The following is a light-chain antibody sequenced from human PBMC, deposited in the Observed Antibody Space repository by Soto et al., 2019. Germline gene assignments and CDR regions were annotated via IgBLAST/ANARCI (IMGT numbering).Light chain of an antibody. CDR1: QSLLHRNGFNY. Sequence: DIVMTQSPLSLPVTPGEPASISCRSSQSLLHRNGFNYLDWYLQKPGQSPQLLLYLGSNRASGVPDRFSGSGSDTDFTLNISRVEVEDAGIYYCMQARQTPPTFGQGTRLEIK. J-gene: IGKJ5*01. CDR2: LGS. V-gene: IGKV2-28*01. CDR3: MQARQTPPT.